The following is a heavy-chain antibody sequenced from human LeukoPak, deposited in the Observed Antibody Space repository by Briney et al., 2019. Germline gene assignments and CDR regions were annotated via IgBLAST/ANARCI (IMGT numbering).Heavy chain of an antibody. CDR1: GLTFSNYN. D-gene: IGHD3-10*01. J-gene: IGHJ4*02. CDR2: ISTSSSYI. Sequence: PGGSLRLSCAASGLTFSNYNMNWVRQAPGKGLEWVSYISTSSSYIYYADSVKGRFTISRDNAKNSLYLQMNSLRAEDTAVYYRARDGTPLLWFGEITPKYYFDYWGQGTLVTVSS. V-gene: IGHV3-21*01. CDR3: ARDGTPLLWFGEITPKYYFDY.